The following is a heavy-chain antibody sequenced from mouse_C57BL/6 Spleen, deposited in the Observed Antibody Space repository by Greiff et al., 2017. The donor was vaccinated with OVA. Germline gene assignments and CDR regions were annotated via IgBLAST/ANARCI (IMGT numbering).Heavy chain of an antibody. Sequence: QVQLKQSGAELVKPGASVKISCKASGYAFSSYWMNWVKQRPGKGLEWIGQIYPGDGDTNYTGQFKGQATLTADESSSTAYMQLSSLTSEDSAVYFCAHYYGSRGDWYFDVWGTGTTVTVSS. CDR1: GYAFSSYW. CDR3: AHYYGSRGDWYFDV. J-gene: IGHJ1*03. V-gene: IGHV1-80*01. CDR2: IYPGDGDT. D-gene: IGHD1-1*01.